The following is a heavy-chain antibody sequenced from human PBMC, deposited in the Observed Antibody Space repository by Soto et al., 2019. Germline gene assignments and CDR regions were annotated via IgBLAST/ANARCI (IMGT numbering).Heavy chain of an antibody. Sequence: ASVKVSCKASGYTFSGYYIHWLRQAPGQGLEWMEWINPNSGGTNYAQKFQGRVTVTRDTPTSTAYMELSRLTSDDTAVYYCARSLTEGYCTITGCYTRPLYGMDVWGQGTTVTAP. V-gene: IGHV1-2*02. CDR3: ARSLTEGYCTITGCYTRPLYGMDV. D-gene: IGHD2-2*02. CDR2: INPNSGGT. J-gene: IGHJ6*02. CDR1: GYTFSGYY.